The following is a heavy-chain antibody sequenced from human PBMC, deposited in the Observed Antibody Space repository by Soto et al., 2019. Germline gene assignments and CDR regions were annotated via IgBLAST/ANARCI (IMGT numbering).Heavy chain of an antibody. J-gene: IGHJ4*02. CDR3: ARGREDHVDHHFGHLFDS. CDR1: GDSIRDSF. D-gene: IGHD3-10*01. V-gene: IGHV4-59*01. Sequence: SETLSLTCTVSGDSIRDSFWSWVGQPPGKGLEWIGLVHHTGNTNYNPSLETRVTMLIDASANHFSLTLTSVTPADAAIYYCARGREDHVDHHFGHLFDSWGQGTLATVSS. CDR2: VHHTGNT.